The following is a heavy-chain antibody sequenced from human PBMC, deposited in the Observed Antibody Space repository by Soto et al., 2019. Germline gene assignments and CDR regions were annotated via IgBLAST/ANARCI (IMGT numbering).Heavy chain of an antibody. D-gene: IGHD3-16*01. CDR3: TKMSHGDPDNYYYPMDV. J-gene: IGHJ6*02. V-gene: IGHV3-23*01. CDR1: GFSSSSFA. Sequence: EVQVLESGGGLVQPGGSLRLSCAASGFSSSSFAMSWVRQGPGKGLEWVASISGSGGTTYHADSVKGRFTISRGNFKNTLSLQMKNLRAADTAVYYCTKMSHGDPDNYYYPMDVWGQGTTVTVSS. CDR2: ISGSGGTT.